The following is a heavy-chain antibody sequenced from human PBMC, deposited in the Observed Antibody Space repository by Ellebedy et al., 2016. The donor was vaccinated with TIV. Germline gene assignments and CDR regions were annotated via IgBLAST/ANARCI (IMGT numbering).Heavy chain of an antibody. D-gene: IGHD6-13*01. V-gene: IGHV3-30*03. J-gene: IGHJ6*02. Sequence: GESLKISCAASGFTFSSYSMNWVRQAPGKGLEWVAVISYDGSNKYYADSVKGRFTISRDNSKNTLYLQMNSLRAEDTAVYYCARDEVYSSSWYAYYYYCMDVWGQGTTVTVSS. CDR1: GFTFSSYS. CDR3: ARDEVYSSSWYAYYYYCMDV. CDR2: ISYDGSNK.